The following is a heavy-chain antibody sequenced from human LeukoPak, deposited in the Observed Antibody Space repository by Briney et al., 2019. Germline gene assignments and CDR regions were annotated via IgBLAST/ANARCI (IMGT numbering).Heavy chain of an antibody. CDR1: GFTVSSNY. J-gene: IGHJ4*02. CDR3: ARVMHYYDSSGYYPDY. V-gene: IGHV3-53*01. D-gene: IGHD3-22*01. Sequence: GGSLRLSCAASGFTVSSNYMSWVRQAPGKGLEWVSVIYSCGSTYYADSVKGRFTISRHNSKNTPYLQMNSLRAEDTAVYYCARVMHYYDSSGYYPDYWGQGTLVTVSS. CDR2: IYSCGST.